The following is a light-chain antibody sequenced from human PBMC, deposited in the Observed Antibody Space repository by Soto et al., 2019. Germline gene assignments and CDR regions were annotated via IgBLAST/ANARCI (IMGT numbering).Light chain of an antibody. Sequence: QSALTQPHSVSGSPGQTVAISSTGTSSDVGSSNGVSWYQQPPGTAPKLMIYDVSNRPSGVPDRFSGSKSGNTASLTISGLQAEYEADYYCSSYTSSSTYVFGTGTKLTVL. CDR1: SSDVGSSNG. V-gene: IGLV2-18*02. CDR3: SSYTSSSTYV. CDR2: DVS. J-gene: IGLJ1*01.